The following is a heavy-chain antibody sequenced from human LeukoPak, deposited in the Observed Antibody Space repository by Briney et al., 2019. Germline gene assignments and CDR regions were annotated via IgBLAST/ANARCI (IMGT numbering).Heavy chain of an antibody. Sequence: SVKVSCKASGGTFSSYALTWVRQAPGQGLEWMGRIIPILDIANYAQTFQGRVTITADKSTSTAYIELSSLSSEDTAVYYWARDQGVIAPPPYGLDVWGQGTTVTVSS. V-gene: IGHV1-69*04. J-gene: IGHJ6*02. CDR3: ARDQGVIAPPPYGLDV. D-gene: IGHD3-10*01. CDR1: GGTFSSYA. CDR2: IIPILDIA.